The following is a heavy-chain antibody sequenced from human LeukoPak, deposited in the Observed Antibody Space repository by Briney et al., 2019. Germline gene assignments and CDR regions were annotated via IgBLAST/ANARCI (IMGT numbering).Heavy chain of an antibody. V-gene: IGHV3-64D*09. D-gene: IGHD6-19*01. CDR2: ISSNGGST. CDR1: GFTFSSYA. CDR3: VKKAVAGHFDY. J-gene: IGHJ4*02. Sequence: GGSLRLSCSASGFTFSSYAMHWVRQAAGKGLEYVSAISSNGGSTYYADSVKGRFTISRDNSKNTLYPQMSSLRAEETAVYYCVKKAVAGHFDYWGQGTLVTVSS.